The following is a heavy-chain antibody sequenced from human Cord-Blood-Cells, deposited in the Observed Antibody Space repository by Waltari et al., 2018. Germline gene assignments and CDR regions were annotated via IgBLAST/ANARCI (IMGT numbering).Heavy chain of an antibody. J-gene: IGHJ3*02. Sequence: QITLKESGPTLVNPTQTLSLTRTFSGFSLSTRGVGAGWIRQPPGTALESLALIYWNDEKRDSPALKSKLTNTRDNIKNQVVLTMTNMEPVGTATYDWAHRRGVVVPAAIGAFDIWGQGTMVTVSS. CDR1: GFSLSTRGVG. CDR3: AHRRGVVVPAAIGAFDI. CDR2: IYWNDEK. D-gene: IGHD2-2*01. V-gene: IGHV2-5*01.